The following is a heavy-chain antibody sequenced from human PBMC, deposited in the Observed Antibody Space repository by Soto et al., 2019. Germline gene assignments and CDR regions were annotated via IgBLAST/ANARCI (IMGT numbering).Heavy chain of an antibody. D-gene: IGHD6-13*01. CDR2: IIPIFGRA. CDR3: ARDSIAAAGFYYYGMDV. Sequence: QVQLVQSGAEVKKPGSSVKVSCKASGGTFSSYAISWVRQAPGQGLEWMGGIIPIFGRANYAQKFQGRVTITADESTSTAYMELSSLRSEDTAVYYCARDSIAAAGFYYYGMDVWGQGTTVTVSS. V-gene: IGHV1-69*01. J-gene: IGHJ6*02. CDR1: GGTFSSYA.